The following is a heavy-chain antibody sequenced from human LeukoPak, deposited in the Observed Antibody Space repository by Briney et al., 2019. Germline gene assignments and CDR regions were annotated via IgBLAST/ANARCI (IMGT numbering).Heavy chain of an antibody. Sequence: PGGSLRLSCAASGFTFSSYAMSWVRQAPGKGLEWVSAISGSGGSTYYADSVKGRFTISRDNSKNTLYLQMNSLRAEDTAVYYCAKYSGWYEGPYYYYYMDVWGKGTTVTVSS. CDR1: GFTFSSYA. CDR3: AKYSGWYEGPYYYYYMDV. D-gene: IGHD6-19*01. V-gene: IGHV3-23*01. J-gene: IGHJ6*03. CDR2: ISGSGGST.